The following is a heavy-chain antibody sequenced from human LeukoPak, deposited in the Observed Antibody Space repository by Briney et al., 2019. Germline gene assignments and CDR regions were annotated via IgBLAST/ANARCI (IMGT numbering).Heavy chain of an antibody. CDR3: ARSPRGDNWFDP. J-gene: IGHJ5*02. Sequence: ASVKVSCKASGYTFTSYDINWVRQAPGQGLEWMGWINPNSGGTNYAQKFQGWVTMTRDTSISTAYMELSRLRSDDTAVYYCARSPRGDNWFDPWGQGTLVTVSS. CDR2: INPNSGGT. D-gene: IGHD3-10*01. V-gene: IGHV1-2*04. CDR1: GYTFTSYD.